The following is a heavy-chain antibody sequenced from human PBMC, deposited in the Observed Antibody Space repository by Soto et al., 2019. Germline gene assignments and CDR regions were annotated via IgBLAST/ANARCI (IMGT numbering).Heavy chain of an antibody. CDR3: ARATFSFNGSGTTTKYYYYYGMDV. CDR2: IWYDGSNK. J-gene: IGHJ6*02. Sequence: GGSLRLSCAASGFTFSSYGMHWVRQAPGKGLEWVAVIWYDGSNKYYADSVKGRFTISRDNSKNTLYLQMNSLRAEDTAVYYCARATFSFNGSGTTTKYYYYYGMDVWGQGTTVTVSS. V-gene: IGHV3-33*01. D-gene: IGHD3-10*01. CDR1: GFTFSSYG.